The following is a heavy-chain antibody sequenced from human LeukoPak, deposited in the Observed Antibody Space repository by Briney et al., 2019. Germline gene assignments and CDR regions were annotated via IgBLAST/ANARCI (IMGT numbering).Heavy chain of an antibody. CDR3: ARDVGYYASGIYP. CDR1: GGSTSSSSYY. Sequence: SETLSLTCTVSGGSTSSSSYYWGWIRQPPGKGLEWIGSIYYSGSTYYNPSLKSRVTISVDTSKNKFSLKLNSVTAADTAVYYCARDVGYYASGIYPWGQGTLVTVSS. CDR2: IYYSGST. D-gene: IGHD3-10*01. V-gene: IGHV4-39*07. J-gene: IGHJ5*02.